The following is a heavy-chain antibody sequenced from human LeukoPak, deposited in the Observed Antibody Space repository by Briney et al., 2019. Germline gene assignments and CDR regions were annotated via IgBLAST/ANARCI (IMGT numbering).Heavy chain of an antibody. V-gene: IGHV1-69*05. Sequence: ASVKVSCKASGGTFSSYAISWVRQAPGQGLEWMGGIIPIFGTAKYAQKFQGRVTITTDESKSTAYMELSSLRSEDTAVYYCALGYCSSTSCYTGGIYYFDYWGQGTLVTVSS. CDR2: IIPIFGTA. D-gene: IGHD2-2*02. CDR3: ALGYCSSTSCYTGGIYYFDY. CDR1: GGTFSSYA. J-gene: IGHJ4*02.